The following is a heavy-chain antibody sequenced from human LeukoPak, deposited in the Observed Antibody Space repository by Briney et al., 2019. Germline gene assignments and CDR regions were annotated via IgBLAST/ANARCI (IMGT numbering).Heavy chain of an antibody. CDR1: GGSFSGYY. J-gene: IGHJ4*02. CDR2: INHSGST. CDR3: ARHPRGSGSYYNVAARAFDY. D-gene: IGHD3-10*01. Sequence: PSETLSLTCAVYGGSFSGYYWSRIRQPPGKGLEWIGEINHSGSTNYNPSLMSRVTISVDTSKNQFSLKLSSVTAADTAVYYCARHPRGSGSYYNVAARAFDYWGQGTLVTVSS. V-gene: IGHV4-34*01.